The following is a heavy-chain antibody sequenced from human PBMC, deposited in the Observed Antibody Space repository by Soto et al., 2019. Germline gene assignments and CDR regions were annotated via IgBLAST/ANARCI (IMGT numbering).Heavy chain of an antibody. CDR1: GFTFSSYW. CDR3: ARVGEYNYDSSGYDAFDI. CDR2: IKQDGSEK. J-gene: IGHJ3*02. V-gene: IGHV3-7*01. Sequence: GGSLRLSCAASGFTFSSYWMSWVRQAPGKGLEWVANIKQDGSEKYYVDSVKGRFTISRDNAKNSLYLQMNSLRAEDTAVYYCARVGEYNYDSSGYDAFDIWGQGTMVTVSS. D-gene: IGHD3-22*01.